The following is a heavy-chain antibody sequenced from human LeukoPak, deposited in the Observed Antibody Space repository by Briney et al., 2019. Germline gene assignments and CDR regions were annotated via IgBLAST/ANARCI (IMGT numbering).Heavy chain of an antibody. CDR2: IYHSGST. J-gene: IGHJ4*02. CDR1: GGSISSSNW. Sequence: PSETLSLTCAVSGGSISSSNWWSWVRQPPGKGLEWIGEIYHSGSTNYNPSLKSRVTISVDKSKNQFSLKLSSVTAADTAVYYCARVEQWLVRSTHFGYWGQGTLVTVSS. V-gene: IGHV4-4*02. D-gene: IGHD6-19*01. CDR3: ARVEQWLVRSTHFGY.